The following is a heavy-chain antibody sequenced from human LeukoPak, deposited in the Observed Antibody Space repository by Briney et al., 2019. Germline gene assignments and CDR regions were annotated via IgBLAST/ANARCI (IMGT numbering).Heavy chain of an antibody. D-gene: IGHD3-10*01. J-gene: IGHJ4*02. CDR3: ARDGRFGELFDY. V-gene: IGHV1-18*01. CDR1: GYTFNNNG. CDR2: ISAYNGDT. Sequence: ASVKVSCTASGYTFNNNGISWVRQAPGQGLEWMGWISAYNGDTNYAQKLQGRVTMTTDTSTSTAYMEVRSLRSDDTAVYYCARDGRFGELFDYWGQGTLVTVSS.